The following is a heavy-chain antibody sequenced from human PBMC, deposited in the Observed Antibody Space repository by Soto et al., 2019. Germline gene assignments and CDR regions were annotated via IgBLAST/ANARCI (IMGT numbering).Heavy chain of an antibody. V-gene: IGHV1-2*04. CDR3: ARDLGGGVVAGIVH. CDR2: INPNSGGR. D-gene: IGHD2-15*01. Sequence: QVQLVQSGAEVKKPGASVKVSCKASGYTFTGYYMHWVRQAPGQGLEWMGWINPNSGGRNYAQKFQGWVTMTRDTSISTAYMELSRLRSDDTAVYYCARDLGGGVVAGIVHWGQGTLVTVSS. CDR1: GYTFTGYY. J-gene: IGHJ4*02.